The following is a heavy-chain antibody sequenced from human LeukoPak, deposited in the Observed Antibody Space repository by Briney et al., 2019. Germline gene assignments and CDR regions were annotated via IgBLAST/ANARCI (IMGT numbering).Heavy chain of an antibody. Sequence: GGSLRLSCAASGFTFSSYGMHWVRQAPGKGLEWVAVISYDGSNKYYADSVKGRFTISRDNPKNTLYLQMNSLRAEDTAVYYCAKVTYDSSGYYYGLPDYWGQGTLVTVSS. CDR1: GFTFSSYG. J-gene: IGHJ4*02. V-gene: IGHV3-30*18. D-gene: IGHD3-22*01. CDR3: AKVTYDSSGYYYGLPDY. CDR2: ISYDGSNK.